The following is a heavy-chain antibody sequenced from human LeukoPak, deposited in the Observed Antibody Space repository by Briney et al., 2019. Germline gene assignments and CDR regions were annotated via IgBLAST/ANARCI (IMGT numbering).Heavy chain of an antibody. CDR1: GYTFTGYY. CDR2: INPNSGGT. D-gene: IGHD2-2*01. CDR3: AREAPKYVVPAAIQGVNWFDP. V-gene: IGHV1-2*06. J-gene: IGHJ5*02. Sequence: ASVKVSCKASGYTFTGYYMHWVRQAPGQGLEWMGRINPNSGGTNYAQKFQGRVTMTRDTSISTAYMELSGLRSDDTAVYYCAREAPKYVVPAAIQGVNWFDPWGQGTLVTVSS.